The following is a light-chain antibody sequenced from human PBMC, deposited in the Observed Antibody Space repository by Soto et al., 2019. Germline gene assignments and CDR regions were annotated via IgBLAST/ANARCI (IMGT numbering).Light chain of an antibody. CDR3: QTWDTGARVV. CDR2: LSSDGSH. J-gene: IGLJ2*01. V-gene: IGLV4-69*01. Sequence: QLVLTQSPSASASLGASVKLTCTLSSGHSSYAIAWHQQQPEKGPRYLMKLSSDGSHSKGDGIPDRFSGSSSGAERYLTISSLLSEDEADYYCQTWDTGARVVFGGGIKLTVL. CDR1: SGHSSYA.